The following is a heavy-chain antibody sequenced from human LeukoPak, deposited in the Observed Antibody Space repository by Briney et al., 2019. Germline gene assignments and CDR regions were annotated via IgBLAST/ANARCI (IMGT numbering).Heavy chain of an antibody. Sequence: PSETLSLTCNFSSGSISPYFWSWIRQTPGKGLEWIGYIYYSGSTKYNPSLKSRVTISVDTSKNQFSLKLSSVTAADTAVYYCARGSRKYQLLHYFDYWGQGTLVTVSS. V-gene: IGHV4-59*01. D-gene: IGHD2-2*01. CDR2: IYYSGST. CDR3: ARGSRKYQLLHYFDY. J-gene: IGHJ4*02. CDR1: SGSISPYF.